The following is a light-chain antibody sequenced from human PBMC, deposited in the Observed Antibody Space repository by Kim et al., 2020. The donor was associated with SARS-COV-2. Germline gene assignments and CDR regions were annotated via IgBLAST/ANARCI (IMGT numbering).Light chain of an antibody. V-gene: IGLV4-69*01. Sequence: APVNVTCTLTSEHSKNAIAWYQQRTEKGPRYLMKVEKDGSHTKGDEVPDRFSGSSSGAERYLTISGLQFEDEAAYYCQTWGTGFVVFGGGTQLTVL. CDR3: QTWGTGFVV. CDR1: SEHSKNA. CDR2: VEKDGSH. J-gene: IGLJ3*02.